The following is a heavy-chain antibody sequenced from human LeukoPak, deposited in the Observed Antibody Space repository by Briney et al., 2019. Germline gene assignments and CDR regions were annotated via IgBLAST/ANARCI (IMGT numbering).Heavy chain of an antibody. Sequence: SETLSLTCTVSGGSISSSSYYWGWTRQPPGKGLEWIGSIYYSGSTYYNPSLKSRVTISVDTSKNQFSLKLSSVTAADTAVYYCARVVAAAGTSWFDPWGQGTLVTVSS. D-gene: IGHD6-13*01. CDR1: GGSISSSSYY. J-gene: IGHJ5*02. CDR3: ARVVAAAGTSWFDP. CDR2: IYYSGST. V-gene: IGHV4-39*07.